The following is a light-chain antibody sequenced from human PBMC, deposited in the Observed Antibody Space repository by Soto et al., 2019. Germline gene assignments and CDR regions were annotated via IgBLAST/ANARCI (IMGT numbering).Light chain of an antibody. CDR1: QTIGTN. J-gene: IGKJ1*01. CDR2: AAS. CDR3: QQAYSSRT. Sequence: DIQMTQSPSSLSASVGDRVIITCRASQTIGTNLNWYQQKAGKVPRLLIYAASRLQSWVPSRFTGSGYGTDFTLTINSLQPEDFATYHCQQAYSSRTFGQGTKVDFK. V-gene: IGKV1-39*01.